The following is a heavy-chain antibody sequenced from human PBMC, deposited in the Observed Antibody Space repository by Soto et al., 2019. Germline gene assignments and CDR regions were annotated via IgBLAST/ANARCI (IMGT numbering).Heavy chain of an antibody. Sequence: SETLSLTCSVSGGTISGYYWTWIRQPAGKGLEWIGRIYSSGNTKYNPSLQSRVTMSLDTSNNQFSLRLTSVTAADTSVYYCARGQRFSDWFDAWGQGTLVTVSS. CDR2: IYSSGNT. CDR3: ARGQRFSDWFDA. D-gene: IGHD3-3*01. J-gene: IGHJ5*02. CDR1: GGTISGYY. V-gene: IGHV4-4*07.